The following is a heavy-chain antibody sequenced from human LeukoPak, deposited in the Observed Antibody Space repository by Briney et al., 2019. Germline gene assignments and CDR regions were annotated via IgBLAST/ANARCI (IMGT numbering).Heavy chain of an antibody. D-gene: IGHD5-24*01. V-gene: IGHV4-39*07. Sequence: SETLSLTFTVSGGSISSSSYYWGWIRQPPGKGLEWIGSIYYSGSTYYNPSLKSRVTISVDTSKNQFSLKLSSVTAADTAVYYCARRDGFTGGFDYWGQGTLVTVSS. CDR3: ARRDGFTGGFDY. CDR2: IYYSGST. CDR1: GGSISSSSYY. J-gene: IGHJ4*02.